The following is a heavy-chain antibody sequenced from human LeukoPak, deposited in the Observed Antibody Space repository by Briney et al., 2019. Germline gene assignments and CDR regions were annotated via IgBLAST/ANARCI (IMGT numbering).Heavy chain of an antibody. CDR1: GFTFSSYE. D-gene: IGHD6-19*01. CDR3: ARMTSRGWNFDY. CDR2: VVGSGTTI. V-gene: IGHV3-48*03. J-gene: IGHJ4*02. Sequence: GGSLRLSCAASGFTFSSYEMNWVRQAPGKGLEWVSYVVGSGTTIYYADSVRGRFTISRDNAKNSLYLQMNSLRAEDTAVYYCARMTSRGWNFDYWGQGTLVTVSS.